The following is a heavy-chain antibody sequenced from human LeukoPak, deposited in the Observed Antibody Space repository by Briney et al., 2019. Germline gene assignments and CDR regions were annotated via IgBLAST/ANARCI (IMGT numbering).Heavy chain of an antibody. CDR2: IYYSGST. J-gene: IGHJ5*02. V-gene: IGHV4-39*07. CDR3: ARGRQYYDILTHSNWFDP. Sequence: SETLSLTCTVSGGSISSSSYYWGWIRQPPGKGLEWIGSIYYSGSTYYNPSLKSRVTISVDTSKNQFSLKLSSVTAADTAVYYCARGRQYYDILTHSNWFDPWGQGTLVTVSS. CDR1: GGSISSSSYY. D-gene: IGHD3-9*01.